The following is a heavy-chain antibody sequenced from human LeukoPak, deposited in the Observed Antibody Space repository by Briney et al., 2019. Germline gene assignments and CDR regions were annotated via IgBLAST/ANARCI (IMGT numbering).Heavy chain of an antibody. CDR2: INSDGRST. V-gene: IGHV3-74*01. D-gene: IGHD3-22*01. Sequence: PGGSLRLSCAASGFTFSTSWMHWVRQVPGKGLVWVSRINSDGRSTDYADSVKGRFTLSRDTSKNTLYLEMNSLRAEDTAVYYCARQSCLYSSGCFLDDWGQGTLVTVSS. J-gene: IGHJ4*02. CDR1: GFTFSTSW. CDR3: ARQSCLYSSGCFLDD.